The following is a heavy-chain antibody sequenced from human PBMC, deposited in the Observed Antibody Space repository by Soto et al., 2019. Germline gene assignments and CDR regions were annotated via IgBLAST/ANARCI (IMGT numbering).Heavy chain of an antibody. CDR2: ISSSSSYI. J-gene: IGHJ4*02. CDR3: ARDGDIAVVPAAILDY. Sequence: PGGSLRLSCAASGFTFSSYSMNWVGQAPGKGLEWVSSISSSSSYIYYADSVKGRFTISRDNAKNSLYLQMNSLRAEDTAVYYCARDGDIAVVPAAILDYWGQGTLVTVSS. D-gene: IGHD2-2*02. V-gene: IGHV3-21*01. CDR1: GFTFSSYS.